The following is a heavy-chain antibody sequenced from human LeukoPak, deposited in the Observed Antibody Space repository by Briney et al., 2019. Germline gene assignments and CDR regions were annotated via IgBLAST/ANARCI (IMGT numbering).Heavy chain of an antibody. D-gene: IGHD3-22*01. J-gene: IGHJ6*03. CDR1: GGSISSYY. CDR3: ARDNYYYDSSGYYPGKYYYYYMDV. V-gene: IGHV4-4*07. CDR2: IYTSGST. Sequence: SETLSLTCSVSGGSISSYYWSWIRQPAGKGLEWIGRIYTSGSTNYNPSLKSRVTMSVDTSKNQFSLKLSSVTAADTAVYYCARDNYYYDSSGYYPGKYYYYYMDVWGKGTTVTISS.